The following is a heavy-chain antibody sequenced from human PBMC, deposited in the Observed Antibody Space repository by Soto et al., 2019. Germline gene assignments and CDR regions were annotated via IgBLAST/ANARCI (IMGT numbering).Heavy chain of an antibody. D-gene: IGHD3-22*01. CDR2: ISYDGSNK. CDR3: ARDFYYYDSSGYYD. Sequence: PGGSLRLSCAASGFTFGSYAMHWVRQAPGKGLEWVAVISYDGSNKYYADSVKGRFTISRDNSKNTLYLQMNSLRAEDTAVYYCARDFYYYDSSGYYDWGQGTLVTVCS. CDR1: GFTFGSYA. J-gene: IGHJ4*02. V-gene: IGHV3-30-3*01.